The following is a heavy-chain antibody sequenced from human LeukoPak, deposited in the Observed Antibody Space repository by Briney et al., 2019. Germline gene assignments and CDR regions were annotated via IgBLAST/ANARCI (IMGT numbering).Heavy chain of an antibody. CDR1: GGSISGSGLY. V-gene: IGHV4-31*03. CDR2: IYYNGST. D-gene: IGHD3-3*01. Sequence: SETLSLTCSVSGGSISGSGLYWGWFRQFPPKGLEYIGYIYYNGSTDYNPSLKSRFTISVDTSKNQFSLKLASVSAADTAVYYCARESLGVETTPEWGPGTLVTVSS. J-gene: IGHJ4*02. CDR3: ARESLGVETTPE.